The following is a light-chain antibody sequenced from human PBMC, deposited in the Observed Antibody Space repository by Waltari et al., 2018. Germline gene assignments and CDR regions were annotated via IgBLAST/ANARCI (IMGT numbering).Light chain of an antibody. Sequence: IVLTPSPAPLSLSPGERATLSCRARQCVSSYLAWYQQKPGQAPRRLIDDASNRATGMPARFSGSGSGTECTRTISSLEAEDVAVYYGQQRSNAPFGGGTKVEIK. J-gene: IGKJ4*01. CDR1: QCVSSY. CDR3: QQRSNAP. V-gene: IGKV3-11*01. CDR2: DAS.